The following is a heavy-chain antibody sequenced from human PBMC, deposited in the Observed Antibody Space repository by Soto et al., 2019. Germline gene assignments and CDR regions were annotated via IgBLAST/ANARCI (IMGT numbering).Heavy chain of an antibody. CDR1: GFTFSSYA. CDR2: ISGSGGST. D-gene: IGHD3-10*01. Sequence: EVQLLESGGGLVQPGGSLRLSCAASGFTFSSYAMSWVRQAPGKGLEWVSAISGSGGSTYYADSVKGRFTISRDNSKNTLYLQMNSLRAEDTAVYYCAKVPTYYYGSGSPFFFDYWGQGTLVTVSS. V-gene: IGHV3-23*01. CDR3: AKVPTYYYGSGSPFFFDY. J-gene: IGHJ4*02.